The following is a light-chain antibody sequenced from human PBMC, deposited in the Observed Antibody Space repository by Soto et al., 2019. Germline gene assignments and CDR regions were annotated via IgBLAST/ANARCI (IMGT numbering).Light chain of an antibody. Sequence: QSVLTQPPSASGTPGLRVTISCSGSSSNIGGYTVNWYQQFPGTAPKLLIYSNNQRPSGVPDRFSGSKSGTSASLAISGLQSEDEADYYCAAWDDSLNAYLFGTGTKVT. V-gene: IGLV1-44*01. J-gene: IGLJ1*01. CDR1: SSNIGGYT. CDR2: SNN. CDR3: AAWDDSLNAYL.